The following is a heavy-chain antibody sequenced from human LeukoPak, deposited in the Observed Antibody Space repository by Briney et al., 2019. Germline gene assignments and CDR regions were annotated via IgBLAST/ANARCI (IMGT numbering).Heavy chain of an antibody. Sequence: PGGSLRLSCAASEFTFSSYSMNWVRQAPGKGLEWVSYISSSSSTIYYADSVKGRFTISRDNAKNSLYLQMNSLRAEDTAVYYCARGRGYYDFWSGTKIFDYWGQGTLVTVSS. J-gene: IGHJ4*02. CDR2: ISSSSSTI. CDR3: ARGRGYYDFWSGTKIFDY. D-gene: IGHD3-3*01. V-gene: IGHV3-48*04. CDR1: EFTFSSYS.